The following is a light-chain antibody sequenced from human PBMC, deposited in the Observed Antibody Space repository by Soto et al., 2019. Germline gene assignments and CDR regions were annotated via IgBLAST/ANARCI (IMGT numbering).Light chain of an antibody. V-gene: IGKV3-15*01. Sequence: EIVMTQSPATLSVSPGERVTLSCRASQSVGTTLAWYQQKPGQPPRLLIRGASTRATGIPDRFGGSGSGTEFTLTISSLQSEDFVVYYCQHYSTWLSFGGGTKVEIK. CDR3: QHYSTWLS. CDR1: QSVGTT. J-gene: IGKJ4*01. CDR2: GAS.